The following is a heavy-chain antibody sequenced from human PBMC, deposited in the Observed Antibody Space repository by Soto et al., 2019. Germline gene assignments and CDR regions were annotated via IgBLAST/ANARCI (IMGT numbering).Heavy chain of an antibody. D-gene: IGHD3-3*01. CDR2: IYYSGST. CDR3: ARWWSGSRQGFDP. CDR1: GGSISSGDYY. Sequence: QVQLQESGPGLVKPSQTLSLTCTVSGGSISSGDYYWSWIRQHPGKGLEWIGYIYYSGSTYYNPSLNSRVTXSXDXSKNQFSLKLSSVTAADTAVYYCARWWSGSRQGFDPWGQGTLVTVSS. V-gene: IGHV4-31*03. J-gene: IGHJ5*02.